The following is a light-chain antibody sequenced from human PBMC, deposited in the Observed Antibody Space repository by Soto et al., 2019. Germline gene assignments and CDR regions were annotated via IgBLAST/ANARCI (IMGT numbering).Light chain of an antibody. CDR3: EAWDDSVSGHD. Sequence: QSVLTQPPSASGSPGRTFTICCSGSPAKSRKNYVCWYQQLPGAAPNLLIYSNTQRPSGVPDRFSGSKSGTAASMAISGLRSEDEADYFCEAWDDSVSGHDFGTGTKATVL. CDR1: PAKSRKNY. J-gene: IGLJ1*01. V-gene: IGLV1-47*02. CDR2: SNT.